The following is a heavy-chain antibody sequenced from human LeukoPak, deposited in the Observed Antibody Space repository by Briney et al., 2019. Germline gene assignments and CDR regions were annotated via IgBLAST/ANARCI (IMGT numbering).Heavy chain of an antibody. D-gene: IGHD3-22*01. CDR1: GYTFTAYY. J-gene: IGHJ4*02. CDR2: INPNSGGT. Sequence: ASVKVSCKASGYTFTAYYMHWVRQAPGQGFEWMGWINPNSGGTNYAQKFQGRVTMTRDTSISTAYMELSRLRSDDTAVFYCARDYYDSSGYGSFDYWGQGTLVTVSS. CDR3: ARDYYDSSGYGSFDY. V-gene: IGHV1-2*02.